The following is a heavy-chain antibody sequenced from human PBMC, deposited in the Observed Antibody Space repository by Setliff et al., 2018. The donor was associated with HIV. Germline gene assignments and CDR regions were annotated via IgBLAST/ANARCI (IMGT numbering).Heavy chain of an antibody. D-gene: IGHD3-3*01. J-gene: IGHJ3*02. CDR2: IKLDGSEK. V-gene: IGHV3-7*01. CDR3: TTQTYYDFWSGLRSAFDI. Sequence: PGGSLRLSCAASRFPFSTYWMSWVRQAPGKGLEWVANIKLDGSEKYYVDSVKGRFTISRDNAKNSLSLQMNSLRAEDTAVYYCTTQTYYDFWSGLRSAFDIWGQGTMVTVS. CDR1: RFPFSTYW.